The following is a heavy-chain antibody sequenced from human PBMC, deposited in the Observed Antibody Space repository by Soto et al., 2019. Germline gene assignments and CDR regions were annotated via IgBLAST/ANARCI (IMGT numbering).Heavy chain of an antibody. D-gene: IGHD2-2*01. J-gene: IGHJ4*02. CDR1: GYSLSDLS. CDR3: ATLPRTIERTPAAIWSFDS. CDR2: LDAEDGET. V-gene: IGHV1-24*01. Sequence: ASVKASCKVSGYSLSDLSIHWVRQAPGKGLEWMGGLDAEDGETIYAQKLQGRGTMTEDTSTDTAYMELSSLTSEDTAMYYCATLPRTIERTPAAIWSFDSWGQGTLVTVSS.